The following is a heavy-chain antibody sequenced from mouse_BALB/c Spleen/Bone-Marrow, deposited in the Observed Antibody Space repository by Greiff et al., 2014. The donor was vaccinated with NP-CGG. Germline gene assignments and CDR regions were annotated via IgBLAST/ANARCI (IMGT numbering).Heavy chain of an antibody. Sequence: QVQLQQSGPELVRPGVLVKISCKGSGYTFADYAMHWVKQSHAKSLEWIGVISTYSGNTNYNQKFKGKATMTVDKSSSTAYMELARLTSEDSAIYYCARGRYDFAYWGQGTLVTVSA. CDR3: ARGRYDFAY. D-gene: IGHD2-3*01. V-gene: IGHV1-67*01. J-gene: IGHJ3*01. CDR2: ISTYSGNT. CDR1: GYTFADYA.